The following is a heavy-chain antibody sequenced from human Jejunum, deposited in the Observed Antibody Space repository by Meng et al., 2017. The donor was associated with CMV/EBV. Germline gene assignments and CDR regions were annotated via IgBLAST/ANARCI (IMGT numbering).Heavy chain of an antibody. CDR1: GDSA. CDR2: IRSKAYGGTT. D-gene: IGHD2/OR15-2a*01. J-gene: IGHJ6*02. CDR3: TRDPLSYYNYYYGIDV. Sequence: GDSAMSWVRHAPGKGLEWVVFIRSKAYGGTTDYAASVKGRFIISRDDSKSIVYLEMNSLRAEDTGVYYCTRDPLSYYNYYYGIDVWGRGTTVTVSS. V-gene: IGHV3-49*04.